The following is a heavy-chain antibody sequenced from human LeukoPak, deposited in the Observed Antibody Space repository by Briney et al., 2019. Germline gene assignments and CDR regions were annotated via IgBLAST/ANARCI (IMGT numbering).Heavy chain of an antibody. Sequence: SETLSLTCAVSGYSISSGYYWGWIRQPPGKGLEWIGSIYHSGSTYYNPSLKSRVTISVDTSKNQFSLKLSSVTAADTAVYYCARRNRGFDYWGQGTLVTVSS. V-gene: IGHV4-38-2*01. CDR3: ARRNRGFDY. D-gene: IGHD3-16*01. CDR2: IYHSGST. CDR1: GYSISSGYY. J-gene: IGHJ4*02.